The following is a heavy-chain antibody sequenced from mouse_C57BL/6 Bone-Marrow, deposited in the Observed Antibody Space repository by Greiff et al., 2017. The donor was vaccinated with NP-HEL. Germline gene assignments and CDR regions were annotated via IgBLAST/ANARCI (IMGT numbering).Heavy chain of an antibody. Sequence: EVQVVESGGGLVQSGRSLRLSCATSGFTFSDFYMEWVRQAPGKGLEWIAASRNKANDYTTEYSASVKGRFIVSRDTSQSILYLQMNALRAEDTAIYYCARDAQLTGYYFDYWGQGTTLTVSS. D-gene: IGHD4-1*01. CDR3: ARDAQLTGYYFDY. V-gene: IGHV7-1*01. CDR2: SRNKANDYTT. J-gene: IGHJ2*01. CDR1: GFTFSDFY.